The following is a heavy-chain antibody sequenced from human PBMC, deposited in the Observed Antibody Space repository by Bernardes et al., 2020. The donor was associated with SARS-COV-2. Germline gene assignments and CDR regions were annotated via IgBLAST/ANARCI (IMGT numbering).Heavy chain of an antibody. CDR1: GFTFTYYA. Sequence: GGSLRLSCAASGFTFTYYAMTWVRQAPGKGLEWVSAMSGAGTSTYYADSVRGRFTVSRDNSKNTLFLEMNSLRAEDTAVYYCATWIRGSVRGVPAAPLDHWGQGTLVTVSS. CDR3: ATWIRGSVRGVPAAPLDH. V-gene: IGHV3-23*01. J-gene: IGHJ4*02. D-gene: IGHD2-2*01. CDR2: MSGAGTST.